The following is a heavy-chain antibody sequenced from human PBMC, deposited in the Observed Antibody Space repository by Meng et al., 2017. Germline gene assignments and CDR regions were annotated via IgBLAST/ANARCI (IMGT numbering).Heavy chain of an antibody. Sequence: SETLSLTCTVSGGSISSSSYYWGWIRQPPGKGLEWIGSIYYSGSTYYNPSLKSRVTISVDTSKNQFSLKLSSVTAADTAVYYCASIDSRIAAAGKLYYFDYWGQGTLVTVSS. CDR1: GGSISSSSYY. V-gene: IGHV4-39*07. CDR2: IYYSGST. CDR3: ASIDSRIAAAGKLYYFDY. D-gene: IGHD6-13*01. J-gene: IGHJ4*02.